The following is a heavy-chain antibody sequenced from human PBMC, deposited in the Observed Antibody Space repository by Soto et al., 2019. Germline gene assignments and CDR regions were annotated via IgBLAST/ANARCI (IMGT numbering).Heavy chain of an antibody. CDR3: ARARAILPVHFDY. CDR1: GGSISSGGYY. D-gene: IGHD2-21*01. J-gene: IGHJ4*02. V-gene: IGHV4-31*03. Sequence: PSETLSLTCTVSGGSISSGGYYWSWIRQHPGKGLEWIGYIYYSGSTYYNPSLKSRVTISVDTSKNQFSLKLSSVTAEDTAVYYCARARAILPVHFDYWGQGTLVTVSS. CDR2: IYYSGST.